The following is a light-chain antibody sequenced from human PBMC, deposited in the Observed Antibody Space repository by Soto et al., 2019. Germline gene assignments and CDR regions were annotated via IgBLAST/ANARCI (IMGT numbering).Light chain of an antibody. J-gene: IGKJ5*01. CDR1: QSVSINY. CDR3: QQYGISPIT. V-gene: IGKV3-20*01. CDR2: GAS. Sequence: EIVLTQSPGTLSLSPGERATLSCRASQSVSINYLAWYQQKPGQAPRLVVYGASSRATGIPDRFSGSGSGTDFTLTISILEPEDFAVYYCQQYGISPITFGQGTRLDIK.